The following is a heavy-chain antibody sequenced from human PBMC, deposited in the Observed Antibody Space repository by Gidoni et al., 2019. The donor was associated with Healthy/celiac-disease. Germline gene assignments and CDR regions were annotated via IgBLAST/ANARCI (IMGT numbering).Heavy chain of an antibody. Sequence: QLVQSGAEVMQPASSVKVFCTASGRPFGSYGISWVRQDPGQVLEWMGGIIPSFGIANYAQKFQGRVTITADKSTSTAYMELSSLRSEDTAVYYCATAGVDTAMGTLYYFDYWGQGTLVTVSS. D-gene: IGHD5-18*01. J-gene: IGHJ4*02. CDR2: IIPSFGIA. CDR1: GRPFGSYG. CDR3: ATAGVDTAMGTLYYFDY. V-gene: IGHV1-69*17.